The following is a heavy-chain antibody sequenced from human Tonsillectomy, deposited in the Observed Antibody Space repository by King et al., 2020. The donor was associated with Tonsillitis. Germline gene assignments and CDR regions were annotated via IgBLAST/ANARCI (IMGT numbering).Heavy chain of an antibody. CDR2: IWYDGSNK. CDR3: ARDGHPNYFDY. V-gene: IGHV3-33*01. CDR1: GFTFSDYG. J-gene: IGHJ4*02. Sequence: QLVQSGGGVVQPGRSLRLSCAASGFTFSDYGMHWVRQAPGKGLEWVAVIWYDGSNKYYADSVKGRFTISRDNSKNTLYLQMNSLRAEDTAVYYCARDGHPNYFDYWGQGTLVIVSS.